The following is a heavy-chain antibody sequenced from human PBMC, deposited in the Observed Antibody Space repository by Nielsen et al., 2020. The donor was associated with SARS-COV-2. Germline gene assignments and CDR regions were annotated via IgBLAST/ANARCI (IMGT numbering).Heavy chain of an antibody. CDR3: ARSETYGDYSDY. D-gene: IGHD4-17*01. Sequence: SETLSPTCTVSGYSISSGYYWGWIRQPPGKGLEWIGSIYYSGSTYYNPSLKSRVTISVDTSKNQFSLKLSSVTAADTAVYYCARSETYGDYSDYWGQGTLVTVSS. V-gene: IGHV4-38-2*02. CDR2: IYYSGST. CDR1: GYSISSGYY. J-gene: IGHJ4*02.